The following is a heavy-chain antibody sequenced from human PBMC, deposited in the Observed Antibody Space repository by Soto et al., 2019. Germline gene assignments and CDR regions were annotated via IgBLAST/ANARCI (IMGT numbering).Heavy chain of an antibody. CDR3: AKGRLRMVRAYYFDY. CDR1: GFTFSSYA. Sequence: SGGYLRLSCAASGFTFSSYAMSWVRQAPGKGLEWVSAISGSGGSTYYADSVKGRFTISRDNSKNTLYLQMNSLRAEDTAVYYCAKGRLRMVRAYYFDYWGQGTLVTVSS. CDR2: ISGSGGST. D-gene: IGHD3-10*01. V-gene: IGHV3-23*01. J-gene: IGHJ4*02.